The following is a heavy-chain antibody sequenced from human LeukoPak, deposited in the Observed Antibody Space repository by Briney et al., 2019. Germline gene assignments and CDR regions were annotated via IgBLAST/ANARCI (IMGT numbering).Heavy chain of an antibody. J-gene: IGHJ4*02. Sequence: GASVKVSCKASGYTFTNYGITWVRQAPGQGLEWMGWISAYNGYTKYAQNLQGRVTMTTDTSMSTAYMAVRSLRSDDTAVYYCARVGGIVGARRYHFDSWGQGTLLTVSS. CDR3: ARVGGIVGARRYHFDS. CDR2: ISAYNGYT. CDR1: GYTFTNYG. D-gene: IGHD1-26*01. V-gene: IGHV1-18*01.